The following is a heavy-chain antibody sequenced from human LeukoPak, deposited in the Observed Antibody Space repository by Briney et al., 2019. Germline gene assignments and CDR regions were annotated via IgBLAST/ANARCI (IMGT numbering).Heavy chain of an antibody. V-gene: IGHV4-59*08. Sequence: SETLSLTCTVSGGSISSYYWSWIRQPPGKGLEWIGYIYYSGSTNYNPSLKSRVTISVDTSKNQFSLKLSSVTAADTAVYYCARHALAGIAVAGLDIGYWGQGTLVTVSS. CDR1: GGSISSYY. CDR3: ARHALAGIAVAGLDIGY. CDR2: IYYSGST. D-gene: IGHD6-19*01. J-gene: IGHJ4*02.